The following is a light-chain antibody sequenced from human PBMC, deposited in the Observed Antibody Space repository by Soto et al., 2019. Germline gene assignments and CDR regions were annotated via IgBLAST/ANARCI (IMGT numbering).Light chain of an antibody. CDR2: DTS. Sequence: QTVVTQEPSLTVSPGGTVTLTCGSSTGAVTSGHYPYWFQQKPGQAPRTLIYDTSNKHSWTLARFSGSLLGGKAALTLSGAQPEDEAEYYCLLSYSGARARVFGGGTKVTVL. CDR1: TGAVTSGHY. CDR3: LLSYSGARARV. J-gene: IGLJ2*01. V-gene: IGLV7-46*01.